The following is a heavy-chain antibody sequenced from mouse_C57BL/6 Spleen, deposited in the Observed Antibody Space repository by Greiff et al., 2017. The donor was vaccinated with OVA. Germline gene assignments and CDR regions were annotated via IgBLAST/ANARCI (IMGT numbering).Heavy chain of an antibody. Sequence: QVQLQQPGAELVKPGASVKLSCKASGYTFTSYWMHWVKQRPGQGLEWIGMIHPNSGSTNYNEKFKSKATLTVDKSSSTAYMQLSSLTSEYSAVYYCARRGPDGYHVYWYFDVWGTGTTVTVSS. V-gene: IGHV1-64*01. J-gene: IGHJ1*03. CDR1: GYTFTSYW. CDR2: IHPNSGST. CDR3: ARRGPDGYHVYWYFDV. D-gene: IGHD2-3*01.